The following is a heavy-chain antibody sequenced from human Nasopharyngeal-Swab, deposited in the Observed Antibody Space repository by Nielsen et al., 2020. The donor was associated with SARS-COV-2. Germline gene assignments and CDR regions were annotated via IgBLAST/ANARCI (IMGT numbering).Heavy chain of an antibody. D-gene: IGHD2-21*02. J-gene: IGHJ4*02. V-gene: IGHV3-72*01. CDR1: GFGFSAHY. Sequence: GESLKISCAASGFGFSAHYMDWVRQAPGMGLEWVGRIRNKDKRYTTEYAASVKGRFTISRDDSKNSLYLQINSLKTEDAAVYYCVRVGPYCGDDCYSRFFDYWGQGTLVTVSS. CDR3: VRVGPYCGDDCYSRFFDY. CDR2: IRNKDKRYTT.